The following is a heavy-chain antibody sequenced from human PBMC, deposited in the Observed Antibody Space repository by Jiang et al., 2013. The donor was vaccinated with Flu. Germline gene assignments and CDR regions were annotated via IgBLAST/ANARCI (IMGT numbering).Heavy chain of an antibody. J-gene: IGHJ6*02. CDR3: AKETISGVVVPRYYYYGMDV. CDR2: ISYDGSNK. CDR1: GFTFSNAW. Sequence: LSCAASGFTFSNAWMSWVRQAPGKGLEWVAVISYDGSNKYYADSVKGRFTISRDNSKNTLYLQMNSLRAEDTAVYYCAKETISGVVVPRYYYYGMDVWGQGTTVTVSS. D-gene: IGHD2-2*01. V-gene: IGHV3-30*18.